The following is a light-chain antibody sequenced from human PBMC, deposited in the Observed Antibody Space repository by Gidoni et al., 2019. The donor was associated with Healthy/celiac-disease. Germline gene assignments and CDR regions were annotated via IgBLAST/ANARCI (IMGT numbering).Light chain of an antibody. V-gene: IGKV1-5*03. CDR1: QSISSW. J-gene: IGKJ1*01. CDR3: QQYNSYCT. CDR2: KAS. Sequence: DIQMTQSPSTLSASVGDRVTITCRASQSISSWLAWYQQKPGKAPKLLIYKASSLESGVPSRFSGSGSWTEFTFTISSLQPDDFATYYCQQYNSYCTFGQGTKVEIK.